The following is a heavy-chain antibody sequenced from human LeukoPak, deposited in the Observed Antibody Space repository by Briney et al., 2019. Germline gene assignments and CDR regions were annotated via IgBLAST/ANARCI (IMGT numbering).Heavy chain of an antibody. Sequence: GRSLRLSRAASGFTFSTYGMHWVRQAPGRGLEWVAVIWYDGTNKYYGDSVKGRFTISRDNSKNTLYLQMNSLRAEDTAVYYCARAVGPFDYWGQGTLATVSS. CDR3: ARAVGPFDY. CDR2: IWYDGTNK. J-gene: IGHJ4*02. V-gene: IGHV3-33*01. CDR1: GFTFSTYG.